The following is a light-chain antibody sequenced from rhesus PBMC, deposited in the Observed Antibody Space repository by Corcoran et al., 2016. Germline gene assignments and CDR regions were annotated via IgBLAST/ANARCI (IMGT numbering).Light chain of an antibody. J-gene: IGKJ2*01. CDR1: QGISTY. CDR3: LQYNSNPYS. V-gene: IGKV1-43*01. CDR2: AAS. Sequence: DIQMTQSPSSLSASAGDRVTITCRASQGISTYLNWYQQKPGKAPKRLIYAASGLESGVPSRSRGSGSGTEFTLTISSLQPEDFASYYCLQYNSNPYSFGQGTKVEIK.